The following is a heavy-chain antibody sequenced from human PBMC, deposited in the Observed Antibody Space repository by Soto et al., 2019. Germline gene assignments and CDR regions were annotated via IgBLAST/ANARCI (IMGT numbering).Heavy chain of an antibody. Sequence: SETLSLTCTVSGGSISSGGYYWSWIRQHPGKGLEWIGYIYNSGNTYYNPSLKSRVAISLDTSKNHFSLKLSSVTAADTAVYYCARGGDGSGYYYFDYWGQGTLVTVSS. J-gene: IGHJ4*02. CDR1: GGSISSGGYY. D-gene: IGHD3-22*01. CDR3: ARGGDGSGYYYFDY. V-gene: IGHV4-31*03. CDR2: IYNSGNT.